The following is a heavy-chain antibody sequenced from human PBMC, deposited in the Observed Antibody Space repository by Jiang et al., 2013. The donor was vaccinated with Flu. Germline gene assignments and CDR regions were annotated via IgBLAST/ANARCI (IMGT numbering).Heavy chain of an antibody. CDR1: GGSLSSSNHY. D-gene: IGHD5-12*01. J-gene: IGHJ4*02. CDR2: IYYSGST. V-gene: IGHV4-39*07. Sequence: ETLSLTCTVSGGSLSSSNHYWVWIRQPPGKGLEWIGSIYYSGSTYYNPSLKSRVTLSVHTSKNQLSLKLTSVTAADTAVYYCARAQKYSGFELPYFDYWGQGALVTVSS. CDR3: ARAQKYSGFELPYFDY.